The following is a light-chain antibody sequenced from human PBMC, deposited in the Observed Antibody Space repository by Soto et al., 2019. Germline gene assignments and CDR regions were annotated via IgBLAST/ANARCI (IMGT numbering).Light chain of an antibody. CDR1: QGVSNF. Sequence: EIVLTQSPATLSLSPGERPTLSCRASQGVSNFFAWYQQKPGQAPRLLIYDASSRATGIPARFSGSGSGTEFTLTISSLEPEDFAVYYCQQRSNWPVTFGQGTRVEI. CDR2: DAS. V-gene: IGKV3-11*01. J-gene: IGKJ1*01. CDR3: QQRSNWPVT.